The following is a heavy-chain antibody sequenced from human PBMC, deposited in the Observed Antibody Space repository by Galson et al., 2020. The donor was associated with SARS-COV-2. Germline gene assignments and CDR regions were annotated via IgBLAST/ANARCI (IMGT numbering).Heavy chain of an antibody. CDR1: GFTFSSYA. CDR3: EAVLLWFGDPGASFDY. V-gene: IGHV3-30*04. CDR2: ISYDGSNK. J-gene: IGHJ4*02. Sequence: GGSLRLSCAASGFTFSSYAMHWVRQAPGKGLEWVAVISYDGSNKYYTDSVKGRFTISRDNSKNTLYLQMNSLRAEDTAVYYCEAVLLWFGDPGASFDYWGQGTLVTVSS. D-gene: IGHD3-10*01.